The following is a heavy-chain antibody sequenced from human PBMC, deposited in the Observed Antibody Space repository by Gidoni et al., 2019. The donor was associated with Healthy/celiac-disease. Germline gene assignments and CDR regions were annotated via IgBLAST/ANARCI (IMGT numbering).Heavy chain of an antibody. V-gene: IGHV1-69*04. D-gene: IGHD1-1*01. CDR1: GGPFSSYA. J-gene: IGHJ3*02. CDR3: ARAQYNWNDGPSAFDI. Sequence: QVQLVQSGAEVKKPGSSVKVSCKASGGPFSSYAISWVRQAPGQGLEWMGRIIPILGIENYAQKVQGRVTITADKSTSTAYMELSSLRSEDTAVYYCARAQYNWNDGPSAFDIWGQGTMVTVSS. CDR2: IIPILGIE.